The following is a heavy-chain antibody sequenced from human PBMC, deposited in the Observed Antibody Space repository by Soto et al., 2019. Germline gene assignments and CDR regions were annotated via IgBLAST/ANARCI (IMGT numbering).Heavy chain of an antibody. J-gene: IGHJ6*03. CDR1: GDSISSYY. V-gene: IGHV4-59*08. D-gene: IGHD4-17*01. CDR3: ARRYGDYYYYYMDV. CDR2: IYYSGST. Sequence: SETLSLTCTVSGDSISSYYWIWLRQPPGKGLEWIGYIYYSGSTNYNPSLKSRVTISVDTSKNQFSLKLSSVTAADTAVYYCARRYGDYYYYYMDVWGKETTVTVSS.